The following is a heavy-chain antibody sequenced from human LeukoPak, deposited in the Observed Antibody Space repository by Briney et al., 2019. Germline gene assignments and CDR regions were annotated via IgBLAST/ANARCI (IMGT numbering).Heavy chain of an antibody. J-gene: IGHJ5*02. CDR2: MSYSGRT. CDR1: GGSISISNYY. D-gene: IGHD4-17*01. CDR3: ARSPQGTATTANWLDP. V-gene: IGHV4-39*07. Sequence: SETLSLTCTVSGGSISISNYYWGWIRQPPGKGLEWVGSMSYSGRTYYNPSLKTRVTVSLDTSKNQFSLNLISVTAADTAVYYCARSPQGTATTANWLDPWGQGTLVTVSS.